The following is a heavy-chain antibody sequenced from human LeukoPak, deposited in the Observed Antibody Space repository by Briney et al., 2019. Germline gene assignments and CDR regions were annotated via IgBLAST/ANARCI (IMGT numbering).Heavy chain of an antibody. CDR1: GFTFSSYS. CDR3: AKLIVVVIRGQLDY. CDR2: ISGSGGST. V-gene: IGHV3-23*01. Sequence: GGSLRLSCAASGFTFSSYSMNWVRQAPGKGLEWVSAISGSGGSTYYVDSVKGRFTISRDNSKNTLYLQMNSLRAEDTAVYYCAKLIVVVIRGQLDYWGQGTLVTVSS. D-gene: IGHD3-22*01. J-gene: IGHJ4*02.